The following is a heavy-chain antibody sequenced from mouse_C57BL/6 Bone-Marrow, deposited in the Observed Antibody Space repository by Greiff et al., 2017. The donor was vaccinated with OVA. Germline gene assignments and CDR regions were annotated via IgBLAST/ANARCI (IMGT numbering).Heavy chain of an antibody. CDR3: ARANWGRGDYFDY. V-gene: IGHV1-26*01. CDR2: INPNNGGT. Sequence: EVQLQQSGPELVKPGASVKISCKASGYTFTDYYMNWVKQSHGKSLEWIGDINPNNGGTSYNQKFKGKATLTVDKSSSTAYMELRSLTSEDSAVYYCARANWGRGDYFDYWGQGTTLTVSS. D-gene: IGHD4-1*01. J-gene: IGHJ2*01. CDR1: GYTFTDYY.